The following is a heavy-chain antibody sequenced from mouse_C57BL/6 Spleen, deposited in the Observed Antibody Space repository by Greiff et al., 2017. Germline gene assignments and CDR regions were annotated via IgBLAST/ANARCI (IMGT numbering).Heavy chain of an antibody. CDR1: GYTFTDYY. Sequence: VQLQQSGPVLVKPGASVKMSCKASGYTFTDYYMNWVKQSHGKSLEWIGVINPYNGGTSYNQKFTGKATLTVDKSSSTAYMELNSLTSEDSAVYYCARWVNGTKRFAYWGQGTLVTVSA. D-gene: IGHD2-1*01. CDR3: ARWVNGTKRFAY. V-gene: IGHV1-19*01. J-gene: IGHJ3*01. CDR2: INPYNGGT.